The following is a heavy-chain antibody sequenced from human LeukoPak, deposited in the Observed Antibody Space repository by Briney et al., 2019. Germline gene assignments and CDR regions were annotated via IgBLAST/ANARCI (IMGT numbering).Heavy chain of an antibody. CDR3: TRDFRDYDDSSGYFDY. D-gene: IGHD3-22*01. V-gene: IGHV3-49*04. J-gene: IGHJ4*02. CDR2: IRSKAYGGTT. CDR1: GFTFGYYA. Sequence: GGSLRLSCTASGFTFGYYAMSWVRQAPGKGEEMVGFIRSKAYGGTTEYAASVKGRFTISRDNSESIAYLQMNSLKTEDTAVYYCTRDFRDYDDSSGYFDYWGQGTMVTVSS.